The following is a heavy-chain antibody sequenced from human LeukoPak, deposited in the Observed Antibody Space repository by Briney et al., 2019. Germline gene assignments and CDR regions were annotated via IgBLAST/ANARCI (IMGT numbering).Heavy chain of an antibody. CDR1: GFTFSSYG. Sequence: GGSLRLSCAGTGFTFSSYGMHWVRQAPGKGLEWVAVISNDGGSIHYVDSVKGRFTISRDNFKKTLYLQMNSLRAEDTAVYYCAREDSGNYYFDFWGQGTLVTVSS. D-gene: IGHD1-26*01. CDR2: ISNDGGSI. CDR3: AREDSGNYYFDF. J-gene: IGHJ4*02. V-gene: IGHV3-30*03.